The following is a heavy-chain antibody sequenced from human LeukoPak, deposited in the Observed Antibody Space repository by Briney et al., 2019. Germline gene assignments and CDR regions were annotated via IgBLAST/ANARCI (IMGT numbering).Heavy chain of an antibody. J-gene: IGHJ6*02. CDR2: INHSGST. CDR1: GGSFSGYY. D-gene: IGHD3-9*01. Sequence: SETLSLTCAVYGGSFSGYYWGWIGQPPGKGLEWIGEINHSGSTNYNPSLKSRVTISVDTSKNQFSLKLSSVTAADTAVYYCASLALTGDYGMDVWGQGTTVTVSS. V-gene: IGHV4-34*01. CDR3: ASLALTGDYGMDV.